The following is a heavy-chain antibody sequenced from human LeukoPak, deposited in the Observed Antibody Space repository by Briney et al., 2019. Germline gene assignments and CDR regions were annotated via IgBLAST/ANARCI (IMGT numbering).Heavy chain of an antibody. D-gene: IGHD3-10*01. CDR3: TRGAKFRFYGSGTYYTSLPFDP. CDR1: GYTFTSYG. CDR2: INTGNGHT. J-gene: IGHJ5*02. Sequence: ASVKVSCKAFGYTFTSYGITWVRQAPGQGLEWMGWINTGNGHTKYSQEFQDRVTITRDTSASTAYMELSSLRSDDMAIYFCTRGAKFRFYGSGTYYTSLPFDPWGQGTLVTVSS. V-gene: IGHV1-3*03.